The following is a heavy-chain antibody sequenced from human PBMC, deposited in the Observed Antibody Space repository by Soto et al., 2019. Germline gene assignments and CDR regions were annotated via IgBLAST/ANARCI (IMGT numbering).Heavy chain of an antibody. V-gene: IGHV3-74*01. CDR3: VRGDFWSGYYTVYYYGMDV. Sequence: PGGSLRLSCAASGFTFSSYWMHWVRQAPGKGLVWVSRINSDGSSTSYADSVKGRFTISRDNAKNTLYLQMNSLRAEDTAVYYCVRGDFWSGYYTVYYYGMDVWGQGTTVTVSS. CDR2: INSDGSST. CDR1: GFTFSSYW. D-gene: IGHD3-3*01. J-gene: IGHJ6*02.